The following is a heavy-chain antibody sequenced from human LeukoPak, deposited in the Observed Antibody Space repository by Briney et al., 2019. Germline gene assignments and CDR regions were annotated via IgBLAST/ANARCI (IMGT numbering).Heavy chain of an antibody. CDR2: INPSGGST. CDR1: GYTFTSYY. V-gene: IGHV1-46*01. J-gene: IGHJ4*02. Sequence: ASVKVPCKASGYTFTSYYMHWVRQAPGQGLEWMGIINPSGGSTSYAQKFQGRVTMTRDTSTSTVYMELSSLRSEDTAVYYCARVGLDWLFDYWGQGTLVTVSS. D-gene: IGHD3-9*01. CDR3: ARVGLDWLFDY.